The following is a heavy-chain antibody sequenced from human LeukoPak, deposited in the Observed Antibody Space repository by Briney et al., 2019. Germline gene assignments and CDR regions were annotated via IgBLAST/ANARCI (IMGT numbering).Heavy chain of an antibody. V-gene: IGHV3-73*01. CDR1: GFTFSGSA. D-gene: IGHD6-6*01. CDR3: TRLGEYTSSSGNY. Sequence: PGGSLRLSCAASGFTFSGSAMHWVRQASGPGLEWVGRIRSKANSYATAYAASVRGRFAISRDDSKNTAYLQMNSLKIEDTAVYYCTRLGEYTSSSGNYWGQGTLVTVSS. J-gene: IGHJ4*02. CDR2: IRSKANSYAT.